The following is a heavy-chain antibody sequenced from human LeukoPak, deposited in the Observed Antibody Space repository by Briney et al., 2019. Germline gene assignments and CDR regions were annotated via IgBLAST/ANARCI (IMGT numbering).Heavy chain of an antibody. D-gene: IGHD3-16*02. CDR2: IYTSGST. CDR1: GGSISSYY. CDR3: ARVAMITFGGVIVKYYYYYMDV. Sequence: PSETLSLTCTVSGGSISSYYWSWIRQPAGKGLEWIGRIYTSGSTNYNPSLKSRVPMSVDTSKNQFSLKLSSVTAADTAVYYCARVAMITFGGVIVKYYYYYMDVWGKGTTVTVSS. J-gene: IGHJ6*03. V-gene: IGHV4-4*07.